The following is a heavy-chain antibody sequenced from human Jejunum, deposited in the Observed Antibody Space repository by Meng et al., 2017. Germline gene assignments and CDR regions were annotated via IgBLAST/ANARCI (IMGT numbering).Heavy chain of an antibody. Sequence: QSQPRARGPGRGCPLGALSLTCSVPGGHVRSTDWWSWVRQPPGKGLEWIGEISRSGRANYNPSLKGRVTISLDRSMNLFSLKLDSVTAADAAVYYCARDPRTNWASRFFDNWGQGTLVTVSS. CDR1: GGHVRSTDW. D-gene: IGHD1/OR15-1a*01. CDR3: ARDPRTNWASRFFDN. CDR2: ISRSGRA. V-gene: IGHV4-4*03. J-gene: IGHJ4*02.